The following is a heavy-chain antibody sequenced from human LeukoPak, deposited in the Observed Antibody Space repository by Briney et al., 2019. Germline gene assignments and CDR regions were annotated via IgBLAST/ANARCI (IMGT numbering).Heavy chain of an antibody. D-gene: IGHD1-26*01. CDR3: AKVGSGGTYSFDY. CDR2: IKQDESQK. Sequence: PGGSLRLSCTVSGFTISNYWMTWVRQAPGKGLEWVAKIKQDESQKDYVDSVKGRFTISRDNAKNSLYLRMNSLRAEDTAVYYCAKVGSGGTYSFDYWGQGTLVTVSS. CDR1: GFTISNYW. J-gene: IGHJ4*02. V-gene: IGHV3-7*01.